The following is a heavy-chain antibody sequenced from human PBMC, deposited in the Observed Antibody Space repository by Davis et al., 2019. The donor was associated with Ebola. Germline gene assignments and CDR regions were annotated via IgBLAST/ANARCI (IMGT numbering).Heavy chain of an antibody. CDR3: AKDREHIVVVIAIYYFDY. Sequence: GGSLRLSCAASGFTFSSYAMSWVRQAPGKGLEWVSAISGSGGSTYYADSVKGRFTISRDNSKNTLYLQMNSLRAEDTAVYYCAKDREHIVVVIAIYYFDYWGQGTLVTVSS. CDR1: GFTFSSYA. V-gene: IGHV3-23*01. CDR2: ISGSGGST. J-gene: IGHJ4*02. D-gene: IGHD2-21*01.